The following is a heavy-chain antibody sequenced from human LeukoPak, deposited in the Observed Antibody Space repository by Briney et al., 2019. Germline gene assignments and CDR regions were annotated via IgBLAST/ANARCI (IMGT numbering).Heavy chain of an antibody. D-gene: IGHD3-16*02. CDR3: ARSFTFGGVIVGFDP. Sequence: ASVKVSCKASGYTFTGYYMHWVRQAPGQGLEWMGWINPNSGGTNYARKFQGRVTMTRDTSISTAYMELSRLRSDDTAVYYCARSFTFGGVIVGFDPWGQGTLVTVSS. V-gene: IGHV1-2*02. J-gene: IGHJ5*02. CDR1: GYTFTGYY. CDR2: INPNSGGT.